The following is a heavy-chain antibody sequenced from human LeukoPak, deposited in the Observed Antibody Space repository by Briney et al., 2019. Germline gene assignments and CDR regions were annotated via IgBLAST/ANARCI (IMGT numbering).Heavy chain of an antibody. D-gene: IGHD5-18*01. J-gene: IGHJ5*02. V-gene: IGHV4-4*07. CDR1: GGSISSYY. CDR3: ARQGRYSYGNHWFDP. CDR2: IYTSESP. Sequence: SETLSLTCTVSGGSISSYYWSWIRQPAGKGLEWIGRIYTSESPTYNPSLKSRVTMSLDTSKNQFSLRLSSVTAADTAVYYCARQGRYSYGNHWFDPWGQGTLVTVSS.